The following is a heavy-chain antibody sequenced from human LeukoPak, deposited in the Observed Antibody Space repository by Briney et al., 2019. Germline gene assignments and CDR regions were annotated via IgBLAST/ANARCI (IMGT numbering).Heavy chain of an antibody. V-gene: IGHV4-39*07. CDR1: GGSISSSSYY. J-gene: IGHJ5*02. Sequence: SETLSLTCTVSGGSISSSSYYWGWIRQPPGKGLEWIGSIYYSGSTYYNPSLKSRVTISVDTSKNQFSLKLSSVTAADTAVYYCARDLSSYHHYNILDNWFDPWGQGTLVTVSS. D-gene: IGHD6-6*01. CDR3: ARDLSSYHHYNILDNWFDP. CDR2: IYYSGST.